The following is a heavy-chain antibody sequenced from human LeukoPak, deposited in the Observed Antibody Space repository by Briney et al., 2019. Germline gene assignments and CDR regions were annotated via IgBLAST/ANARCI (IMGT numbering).Heavy chain of an antibody. CDR3: ARGPHRITMVRGVIIAVEVSLDY. CDR2: INSDGSSK. CDR1: GFTFSSYW. V-gene: IGHV3-74*01. J-gene: IGHJ4*02. D-gene: IGHD3-10*01. Sequence: AGGPLRLSCAASGFTFSSYWKHWVRQAPGKGLVWVSRINSDGSSKSYADSVKGRFTISRDNAKNTLYLQMNSLRAEDTAVYYCARGPHRITMVRGVIIAVEVSLDYWGQGTLVTVSS.